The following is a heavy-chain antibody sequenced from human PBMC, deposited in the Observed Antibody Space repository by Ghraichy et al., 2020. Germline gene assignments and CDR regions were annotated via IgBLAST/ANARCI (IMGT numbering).Heavy chain of an antibody. Sequence: SLNISCAASGFTFSGYAMHWVRQAPGKGLEWVADISDAGSNEYYVDSVKGRFTISRDNSKNTLYLQMNSLRPEDTAVYYCARATREWLGRYYGVDVWGQGTTVIVS. CDR3: ARATREWLGRYYGVDV. D-gene: IGHD3-10*01. CDR1: GFTFSGYA. CDR2: ISDAGSNE. J-gene: IGHJ6*02. V-gene: IGHV3-30*04.